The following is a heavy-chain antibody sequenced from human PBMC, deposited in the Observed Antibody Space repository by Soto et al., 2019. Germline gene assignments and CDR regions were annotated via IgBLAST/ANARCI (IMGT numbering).Heavy chain of an antibody. V-gene: IGHV4-39*01. CDR3: ARHGPGGMYYFDY. Sequence: SETLSLTCTVSGGSISSSSYYWGWIRQPPGKGLEWIGSIYYSGSTYYNPSLKSRVTISVDTSKNQFSLKLSSVTAADTAVYYCARHGPGGMYYFDYWGQGTLVTVSS. D-gene: IGHD3-10*01. CDR1: GGSISSSSYY. CDR2: IYYSGST. J-gene: IGHJ4*02.